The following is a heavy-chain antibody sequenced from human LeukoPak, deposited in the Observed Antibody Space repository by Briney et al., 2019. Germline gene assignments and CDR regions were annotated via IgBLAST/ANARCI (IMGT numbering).Heavy chain of an antibody. V-gene: IGHV3-21*01. J-gene: IGHJ5*02. CDR3: ARDLHIVVVPAAPFDP. Sequence: GGSLRLSCAASGFTFSSYSMNWVRQAPGKGLEWVSSISSSSSYIYYADSVKGRFTISRDNAKNSLYLQMNSLRAEDTAVYYCARDLHIVVVPAAPFDPWGQGTLVTVSS. CDR1: GFTFSSYS. D-gene: IGHD2-2*01. CDR2: ISSSSSYI.